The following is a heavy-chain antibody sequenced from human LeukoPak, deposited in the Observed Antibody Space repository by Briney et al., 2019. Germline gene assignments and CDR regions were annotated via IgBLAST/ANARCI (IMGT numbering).Heavy chain of an antibody. J-gene: IGHJ4*02. Sequence: GGSLRLSCAASGFTFSSYWMSWVRQAPGKGLEWVANIGLDGSEKYYVDSVKGRFTISRDNAKNSLCLQMNSLRDEDTAAYYCVRDPDALDYWGQGTLVTVSS. CDR1: GFTFSSYW. D-gene: IGHD2-2*01. CDR2: IGLDGSEK. CDR3: VRDPDALDY. V-gene: IGHV3-7*01.